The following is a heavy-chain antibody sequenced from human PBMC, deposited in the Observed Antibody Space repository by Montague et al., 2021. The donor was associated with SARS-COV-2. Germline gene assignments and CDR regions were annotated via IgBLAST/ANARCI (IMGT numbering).Heavy chain of an antibody. CDR3: ARGQGTIFEVLIMLPAAGAIDI. V-gene: IGHV4-34*01. CDR2: INHSGSR. Sequence: SETLSLTCAVYGGSFSDYYWTWIRQPPGKGLEWIGEINHSGSRNYNPSLKSRVTISVDTSKNQFSLKMTSVTVAATAPYYCARGQGTIFEVLIMLPAAGAIDIWGQGTTVTVSS. J-gene: IGHJ3*02. CDR1: GGSFSDYY. D-gene: IGHD3-3*01.